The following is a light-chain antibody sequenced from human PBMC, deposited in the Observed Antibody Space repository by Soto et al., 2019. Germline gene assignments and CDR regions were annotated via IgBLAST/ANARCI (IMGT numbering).Light chain of an antibody. J-gene: IGLJ1*01. Sequence: QSALTQPASVSGSPGQSITISCTGTSSDVGGYDSVCWYQQHPCKAPKVMIYGVTNRPSGVSDRFSGSKSGNTASLTISGLQAEDEADYYCSSFTSSITYVFGTGTKLTVL. CDR1: SSDVGGYDS. V-gene: IGLV2-14*01. CDR2: GVT. CDR3: SSFTSSITYV.